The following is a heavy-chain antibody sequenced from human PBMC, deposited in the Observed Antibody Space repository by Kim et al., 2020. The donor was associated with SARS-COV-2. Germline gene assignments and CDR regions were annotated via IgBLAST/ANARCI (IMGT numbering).Heavy chain of an antibody. J-gene: IGHJ3*02. CDR1: GFTFSNAW. V-gene: IGHV3-15*01. CDR3: TTEISSGYYWGINSDDAFDI. D-gene: IGHD3-22*01. Sequence: GGSLRLSCAASGFTFSNAWMSWVRQAPGKGLEWVGRIKSKTDGGTTDYAAPVKGRFTIPRDDSKNTLYLQMNSLKTEDTAVYYCTTEISSGYYWGINSDDAFDIWGQGTMVTVSS. CDR2: IKSKTDGGTT.